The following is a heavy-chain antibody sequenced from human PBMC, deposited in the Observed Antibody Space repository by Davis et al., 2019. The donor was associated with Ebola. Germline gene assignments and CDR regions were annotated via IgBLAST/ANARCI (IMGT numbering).Heavy chain of an antibody. D-gene: IGHD2-2*01. V-gene: IGHV3-7*03. J-gene: IGHJ2*01. Sequence: PGGSLRLSCAASGFTFSSYWMSWVRQAPGKGLEWVANIKQDGSEKYYVDSVKGRFTISRDNAKNSLYLQMNSLRAEDTAVYYCARDRGCSSTSCYGGWYFDLWGRGTLVTVSS. CDR1: GFTFSSYW. CDR3: ARDRGCSSTSCYGGWYFDL. CDR2: IKQDGSEK.